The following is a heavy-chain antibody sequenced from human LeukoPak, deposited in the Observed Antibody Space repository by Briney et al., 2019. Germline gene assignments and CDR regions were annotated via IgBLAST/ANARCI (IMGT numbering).Heavy chain of an antibody. CDR2: IKQDGSEK. V-gene: IGHV3-7*01. CDR3: ARIYSSGWLDDAFVI. J-gene: IGHJ3*02. CDR1: GFTFSNYW. Sequence: PGGSLRLSCAASGFTFSNYWMSWVRQAPGKGLEWVANIKQDGSEKYYVDSVKGRFTISRDNAKNSLYLQMNSLRAEGTAVYYCARIYSSGWLDDAFVIWGQGTMVTVSS. D-gene: IGHD6-19*01.